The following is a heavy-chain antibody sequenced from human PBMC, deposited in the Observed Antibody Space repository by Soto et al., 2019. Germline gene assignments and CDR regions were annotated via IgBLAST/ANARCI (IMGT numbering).Heavy chain of an antibody. CDR3: AKDKYTDAVRKVWFFDY. V-gene: IGHV3-23*01. Sequence: EVQLLESGGGLVKPGGSLRLSCAASGFAFSKYVMSWVRLAPGKGLEWVSSISANGAITDYADSVKGRFTISRDNFQNILSLQMDSLPGDDTALYFCAKDKYTDAVRKVWFFDYWGRGTLVTVSS. CDR2: ISANGAIT. J-gene: IGHJ2*01. CDR1: GFAFSKYV. D-gene: IGHD2-2*02.